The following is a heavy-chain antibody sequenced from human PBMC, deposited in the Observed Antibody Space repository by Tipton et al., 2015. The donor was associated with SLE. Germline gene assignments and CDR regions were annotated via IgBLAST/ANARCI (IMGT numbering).Heavy chain of an antibody. J-gene: IGHJ6*02. CDR3: AKYYDFSSYYYGMDV. D-gene: IGHD3-3*01. CDR1: GGSFSGYY. V-gene: IGHV4-34*01. CDR2: INHSGST. Sequence: TLSLTCAVYGGSFSGYYWSWIRQPPGKGLAWIGEINHSGSTNYNPSLKSRVTISVDTSKNQFSLKLSSVTAADTAVYYCAKYYDFSSYYYGMDVWGQGTTVTVSS.